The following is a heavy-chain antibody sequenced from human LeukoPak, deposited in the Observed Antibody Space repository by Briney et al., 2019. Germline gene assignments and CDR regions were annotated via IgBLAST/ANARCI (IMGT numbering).Heavy chain of an antibody. CDR2: IYYSGST. Sequence: PSETLSPTCTVSGGSISSYYWSWIRQPPGKGLEWIGYIYYSGSTNYNPSLKSRVTISVDTSKNQFSLKLSSVTAADTAVYYCARDLDYYDSSVFGYWGQGTLVTVSS. J-gene: IGHJ4*02. CDR1: GGSISSYY. CDR3: ARDLDYYDSSVFGY. D-gene: IGHD3-22*01. V-gene: IGHV4-59*01.